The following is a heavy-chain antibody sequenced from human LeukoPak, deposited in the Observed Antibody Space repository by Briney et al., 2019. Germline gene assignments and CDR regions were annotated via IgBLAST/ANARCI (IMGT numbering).Heavy chain of an antibody. D-gene: IGHD1-26*01. CDR2: IYHSGPT. J-gene: IGHJ4*01. V-gene: IGHV4-30-2*01. Sequence: SETLSLTCTVSGGSISSGGYSWSWLRQPPGKGLEWIGYIYHSGPTYYKPSLKSRVTMSVDRSTNQFSLKLTSVTAADTAVYFCASLTRASACHYFDYWGHGTLVTVSS. CDR1: GGSISSGGYS. CDR3: ASLTRASACHYFDY.